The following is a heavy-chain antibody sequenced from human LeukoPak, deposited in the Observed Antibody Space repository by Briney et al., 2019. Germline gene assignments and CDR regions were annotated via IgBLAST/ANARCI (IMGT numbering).Heavy chain of an antibody. CDR2: ISGSGGST. D-gene: IGHD4-23*01. J-gene: IGHJ4*02. CDR1: GFSFNNYR. V-gene: IGHV3-23*01. CDR3: AKDGDPLSVVPFDY. Sequence: YPGGSLRLSCVASGFSFNNYRMTWVRQAPGKGLEWVSAISGSGGSTYYADSVKGRFTISRDNSKNTLYLQMSSLRAEDTAVYYCAKDGDPLSVVPFDYWGQGTLVTVSS.